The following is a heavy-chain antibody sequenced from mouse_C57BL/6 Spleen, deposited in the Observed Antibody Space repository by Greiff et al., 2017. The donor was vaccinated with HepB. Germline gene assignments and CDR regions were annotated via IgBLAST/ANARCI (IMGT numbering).Heavy chain of an antibody. D-gene: IGHD2-3*01. V-gene: IGHV1-76*01. CDR2: IYPGSGNT. J-gene: IGHJ2*01. Sequence: QVQLKQSGAELVRPGASVKLSCKASGYTFTDYYINWVKQRPGQGLEWIARIYPGSGNTYYNEKFKGKATLTAEKSSSTAYMQLSSLTSEDSAVYFCATMMVTTRYFDYWGQGTTLTVSS. CDR3: ATMMVTTRYFDY. CDR1: GYTFTDYY.